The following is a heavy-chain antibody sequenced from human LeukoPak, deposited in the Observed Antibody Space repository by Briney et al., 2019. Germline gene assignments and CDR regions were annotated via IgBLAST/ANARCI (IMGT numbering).Heavy chain of an antibody. J-gene: IGHJ1*01. Sequence: GASVKVSCKASGYTFTSYDINWVRQATGQGLEWMGWMNPNSGNTGYAQKFQGRVTMTRNTSISTAYMELSSLRSEDTAVYYCARGYCSGGSCYFLYFQHWGQGTLVTVSS. D-gene: IGHD2-15*01. V-gene: IGHV1-8*01. CDR3: ARGYCSGGSCYFLYFQH. CDR2: MNPNSGNT. CDR1: GYTFTSYD.